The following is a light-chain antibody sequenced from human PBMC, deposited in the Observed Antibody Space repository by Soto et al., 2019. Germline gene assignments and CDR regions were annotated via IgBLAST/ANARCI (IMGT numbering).Light chain of an antibody. CDR2: AAS. J-gene: IGKJ1*01. V-gene: IGKV1-27*01. Sequence: DIQMTQSPSSLSASVGDRVTITCRASQGISNSLAWYQQKPGNVPKLLIYAASTLQSGVPSRFSGSGSGTDFTLTISNLKTEDLATYYCQKYNSAPWTFGQGTKVEIK. CDR1: QGISNS. CDR3: QKYNSAPWT.